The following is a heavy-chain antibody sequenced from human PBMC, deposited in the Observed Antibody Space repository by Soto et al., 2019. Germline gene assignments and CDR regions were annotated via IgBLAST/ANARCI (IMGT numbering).Heavy chain of an antibody. D-gene: IGHD5-18*01. CDR1: GGSISSGDYY. V-gene: IGHV4-30-4*01. CDR2: IYYSGST. Sequence: QVQLQESGPGLVKPSQTLSLTCTVSGGSISSGDYYWSWIRQPPGKGLEWIGYIYYSGSTYYNPSLKSRVTISVDTSKNQFSLKLSSVTAADTAVYYCARGLEDTAMVNWFDPWGQGTLVTVSS. CDR3: ARGLEDTAMVNWFDP. J-gene: IGHJ5*02.